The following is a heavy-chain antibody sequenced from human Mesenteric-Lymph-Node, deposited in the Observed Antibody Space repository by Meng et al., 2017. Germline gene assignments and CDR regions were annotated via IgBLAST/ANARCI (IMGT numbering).Heavy chain of an antibody. Sequence: ESLKISCAASGFTFSSYEMNWVRQAPGKGLEWVSSISSSSSYIYYADSVKGRFTISRDNAKNSLYLQMNSLRAEDTAVYYCARGGRWLQLAFDYWGQGTLVTVSS. CDR2: ISSSSSYI. CDR3: ARGGRWLQLAFDY. J-gene: IGHJ4*02. D-gene: IGHD5-24*01. CDR1: GFTFSSYE. V-gene: IGHV3-21*01.